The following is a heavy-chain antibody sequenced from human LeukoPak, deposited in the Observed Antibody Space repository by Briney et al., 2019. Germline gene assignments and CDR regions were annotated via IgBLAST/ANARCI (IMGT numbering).Heavy chain of an antibody. CDR1: GFTFSSYA. CDR3: ARDSTYYYDSGSSGPHYFDY. CDR2: ISYDGTNK. V-gene: IGHV3-30*01. J-gene: IGHJ4*02. D-gene: IGHD3-10*01. Sequence: GRSLRLSCAASGFTFSSYALHWVRQASGKGLEWVAVISYDGTNKYHADSVKGRFTISRDNSKNTLYLQMNSLRAEDTAVYYCARDSTYYYDSGSSGPHYFDYWGQGTLVTVSS.